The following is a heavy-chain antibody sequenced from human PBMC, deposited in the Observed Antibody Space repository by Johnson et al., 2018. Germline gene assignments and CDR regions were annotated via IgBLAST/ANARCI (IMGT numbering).Heavy chain of an antibody. Sequence: VQLQESGGGLVQPGGSLTLSCVDSGVTFSRYWMHWVRQVPGQGLVWVSRINGDGSSTIYADSVKGRFTISRDNVKNSLYLQMNSLRAEDTAVYYCARYPRDGYNMAFDIWGQGTMVTVSS. D-gene: IGHD5-24*01. J-gene: IGHJ3*02. CDR3: ARYPRDGYNMAFDI. CDR1: GVTFSRYW. V-gene: IGHV3-74*01. CDR2: INGDGSST.